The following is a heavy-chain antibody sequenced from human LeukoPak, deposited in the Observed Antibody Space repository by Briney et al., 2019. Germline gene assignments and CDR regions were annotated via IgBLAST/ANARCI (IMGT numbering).Heavy chain of an antibody. J-gene: IGHJ4*02. CDR1: GGSISSYY. V-gene: IGHV4-59*08. Sequence: ASETLSLTCAVSGGSISSYYWSGIRQPPGKGLEWIGYIYYSGSTNYNPSLKSRVTISVDTSKNQFSLKLSSVTAADTAVYYCARHSREATTNFDHWGQGTLVTVSS. CDR2: IYYSGST. CDR3: ARHSREATTNFDH. D-gene: IGHD1-26*01.